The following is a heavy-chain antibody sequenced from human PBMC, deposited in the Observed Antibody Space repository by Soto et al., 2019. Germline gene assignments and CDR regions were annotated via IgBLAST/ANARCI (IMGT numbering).Heavy chain of an antibody. Sequence: SVKVSCKASGGTFSSYAISRVRQAPGQGLEWMGGIIPIFGTANYAQKFQGRVTITADESTSTAYMELSSLRFEDTAVYYCARVLTYYYDSSGYLNDAFDIWGQGTMVTVSS. CDR3: ARVLTYYYDSSGYLNDAFDI. D-gene: IGHD3-22*01. J-gene: IGHJ3*02. V-gene: IGHV1-69*13. CDR2: IIPIFGTA. CDR1: GGTFSSYA.